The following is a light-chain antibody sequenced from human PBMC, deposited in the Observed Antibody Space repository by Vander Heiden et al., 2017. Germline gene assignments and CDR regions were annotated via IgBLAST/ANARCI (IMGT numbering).Light chain of an antibody. CDR3: QQRNNGPLLFT. V-gene: IGKV3-11*01. CDR2: DAS. J-gene: IGKJ3*01. Sequence: EIVLTQSPATLSLSPGERATLSCRASQSVSSYLAWYQQKPGQAPRLLIYDASNRATGIQARFSGSGYGTDFTLTISSLEPEDFAVYYCQQRNNGPLLFTFGHGTKVDIK. CDR1: QSVSSY.